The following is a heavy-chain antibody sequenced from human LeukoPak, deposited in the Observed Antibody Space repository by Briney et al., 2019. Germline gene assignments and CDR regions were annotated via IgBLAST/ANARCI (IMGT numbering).Heavy chain of an antibody. J-gene: IGHJ6*03. Sequence: GGSLRLSCAASGFTFSSYEMNWVRQAPGKGLEWVSYISSSGSTIYYADSVKGRFTISRDNAKNSLYLQMNSLRAEDTAVYYCARVGTPGRYCSGGSCFSGYYYYMDVWGKGTTVTISS. CDR2: ISSSGSTI. V-gene: IGHV3-48*03. D-gene: IGHD2-15*01. CDR1: GFTFSSYE. CDR3: ARVGTPGRYCSGGSCFSGYYYYMDV.